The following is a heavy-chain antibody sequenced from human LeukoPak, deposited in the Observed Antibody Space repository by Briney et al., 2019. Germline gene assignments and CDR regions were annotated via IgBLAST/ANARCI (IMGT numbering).Heavy chain of an antibody. J-gene: IGHJ4*02. CDR3: ARDQICSSTSCYTPFNY. Sequence: ASVKVSCKASGYTFTGYYMHWVRQAPGQGLEWMGWINPNSGGTNYAQKFQGRVTMTRDTSISTAYMELSRLRSDDTAVYYCARDQICSSTSCYTPFNYWGQGTLVTVSS. V-gene: IGHV1-2*02. CDR1: GYTFTGYY. CDR2: INPNSGGT. D-gene: IGHD2-2*02.